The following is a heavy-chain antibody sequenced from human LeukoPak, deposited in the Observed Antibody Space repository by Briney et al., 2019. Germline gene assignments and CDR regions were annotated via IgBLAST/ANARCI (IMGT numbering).Heavy chain of an antibody. CDR2: IIPIFGTA. CDR3: ARVHCSSTSCSDPWFDP. Sequence: ASVKVSCKASGGTFSSYAISWVRQAPGQGLEWMGGIIPIFGTANYAQKFQGRVTITADESTSTAYMELSSLRSEDTAVYYCARVHCSSTSCSDPWFDPWGQGTLVTVSS. CDR1: GGTFSSYA. V-gene: IGHV1-69*13. D-gene: IGHD2-2*01. J-gene: IGHJ5*02.